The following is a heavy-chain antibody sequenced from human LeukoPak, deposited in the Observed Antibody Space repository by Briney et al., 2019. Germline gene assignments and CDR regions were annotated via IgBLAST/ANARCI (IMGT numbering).Heavy chain of an antibody. CDR1: GFTFSDYY. CDR3: VREGYCSGGSCYTNLDY. V-gene: IGHV3-11*05. D-gene: IGHD2-15*01. J-gene: IGHJ4*02. Sequence: PGGSLRLSCAASGFTFSDYYMSWIRQAPGKGLEWVSYISRSSSYTRYADSVKGRFTISRDNAKNSLYLQMNSLRGEDTAVYYCVREGYCSGGSCYTNLDYWGQGTLVTVSS. CDR2: ISRSSSYT.